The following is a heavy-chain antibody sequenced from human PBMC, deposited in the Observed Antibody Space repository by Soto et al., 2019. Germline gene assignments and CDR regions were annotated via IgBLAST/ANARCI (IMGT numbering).Heavy chain of an antibody. V-gene: IGHV1-3*01. J-gene: IGHJ5*02. Sequence: ASVKVSCKASGYTFTSYAMHWVRQAPGQRLEWMGWINAGNGNTKYSQKFQGRVTITRDTSASTAYMELSSLRSEDTAVYYCAREGYRYGYAGWFDPWGQGTLVTVSS. CDR2: INAGNGNT. CDR3: AREGYRYGYAGWFDP. D-gene: IGHD5-18*01. CDR1: GYTFTSYA.